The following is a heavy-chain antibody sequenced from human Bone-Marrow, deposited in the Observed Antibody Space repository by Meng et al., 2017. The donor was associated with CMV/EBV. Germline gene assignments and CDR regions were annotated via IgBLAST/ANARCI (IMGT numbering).Heavy chain of an antibody. CDR1: GFTFSSYD. D-gene: IGHD2-2*01. V-gene: IGHV3-13*03. J-gene: IGHJ6*01. Sequence: GESLKISCAACGFTFSSYDMHWVRQATGKGLEWVSAIGTAGDTYYPGSVKGQFTISRENAKNSLYLQMNSLKTEDTAVYYCTTESSYCSSTSCKYYYYGMDVWGQGTTVTVSS. CDR2: IGTAGDT. CDR3: TTESSYCSSTSCKYYYYGMDV.